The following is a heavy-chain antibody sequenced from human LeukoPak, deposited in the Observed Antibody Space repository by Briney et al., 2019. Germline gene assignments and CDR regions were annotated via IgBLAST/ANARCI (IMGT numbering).Heavy chain of an antibody. CDR1: GGTFSRYG. D-gene: IGHD4/OR15-4a*01. CDR3: ARAMTMGAFDY. Sequence: ASVKVSCKASGGTFSRYGITWVRQAPGQGLEWMGRIIPILGTTNYAQKFQGRVTISTDESTSTAYMELSSLRSEDTAVYYCARAMTMGAFDYWGQGTPVTVSS. CDR2: IIPILGTT. V-gene: IGHV1-69*11. J-gene: IGHJ4*02.